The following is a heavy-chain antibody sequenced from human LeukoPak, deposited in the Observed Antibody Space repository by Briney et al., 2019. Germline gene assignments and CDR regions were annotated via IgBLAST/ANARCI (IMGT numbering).Heavy chain of an antibody. V-gene: IGHV3-23*01. CDR2: ISGSGGST. Sequence: PGGSLRLSCAASGFTFSSYSMNWVRQAPGKGLEWVSAISGSGGSTYYADSVKGRFTISRDNSKNTLYLQMNSLRAEDTAVYYCAKDTYSSSWYRPNYWGQGTLVTVSS. J-gene: IGHJ4*02. CDR1: GFTFSSYS. CDR3: AKDTYSSSWYRPNY. D-gene: IGHD6-13*01.